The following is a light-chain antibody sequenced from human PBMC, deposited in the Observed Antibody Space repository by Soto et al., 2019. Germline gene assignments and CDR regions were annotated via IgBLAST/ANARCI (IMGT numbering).Light chain of an antibody. V-gene: IGLV2-11*01. CDR3: CSYAGSDSYV. Sequence: QSAPTQPHSVSGSPGQSVAISCTGTSSDVGGYNYVSWYQQHPGKAPKLMIYDVSKRPSGVPDRFSGSKSGNTASLTISGLQAEDEADYYCCSYAGSDSYVLGTGTKVTVL. J-gene: IGLJ1*01. CDR2: DVS. CDR1: SSDVGGYNY.